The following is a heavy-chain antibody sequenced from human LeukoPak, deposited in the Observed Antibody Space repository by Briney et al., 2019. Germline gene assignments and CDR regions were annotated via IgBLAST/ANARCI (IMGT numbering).Heavy chain of an antibody. CDR2: ISSSSSYI. CDR3: GRGFALVPAGIPDY. CDR1: GFTFSSYS. D-gene: IGHD2-2*01. V-gene: IGHV3-21*01. Sequence: PGGSLRLSCAASGFTFSSYSMNWVRQAPGKGLEWVSSISSSSSYIYYADSVKGRFTISRDNAKNSLYLQMNSLRAEDTAVYYCGRGFALVPAGIPDYWGQGTLVTVSS. J-gene: IGHJ4*02.